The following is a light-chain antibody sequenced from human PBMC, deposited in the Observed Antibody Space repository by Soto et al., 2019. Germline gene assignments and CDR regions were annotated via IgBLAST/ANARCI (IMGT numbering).Light chain of an antibody. J-gene: IGKJ1*01. CDR2: DAS. Sequence: ENVLTQSPGTQSLSPGERASLSCRASQSVSSSYLAWYQQKPGQPPSLLIFDASNRATGIPDRFSGSGSGTDFTLTISSLEPEDFAVYYCQQYGSSPPSWTFGQGTKVEIK. V-gene: IGKV3-20*01. CDR3: QQYGSSPPSWT. CDR1: QSVSSSY.